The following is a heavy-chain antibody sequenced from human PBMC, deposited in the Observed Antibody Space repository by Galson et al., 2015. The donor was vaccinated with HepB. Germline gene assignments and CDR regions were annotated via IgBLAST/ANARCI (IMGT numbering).Heavy chain of an antibody. Sequence: SLRLSCAASGFTFSNYGMHWVRQAPGKGLDWVAMISFDGSNKFYADSVKGRFTISRDNSKNTLYLLLKSLGAEDAAVYYCAKQRSPYYNSSGMDVWGQGTTVTVSS. CDR3: AKQRSPYYNSSGMDV. J-gene: IGHJ6*02. CDR2: ISFDGSNK. CDR1: GFTFSNYG. D-gene: IGHD3-10*01. V-gene: IGHV3-30*18.